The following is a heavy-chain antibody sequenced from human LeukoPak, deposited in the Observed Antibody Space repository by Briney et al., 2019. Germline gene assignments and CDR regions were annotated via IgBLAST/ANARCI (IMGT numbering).Heavy chain of an antibody. CDR3: ARDHEYYYGSGSYYPGGCDY. CDR1: GYTFTSYY. D-gene: IGHD3-10*01. Sequence: ASVKASCKTSGYTFTSYYLHWVRQAPGQGLEWMGIINPTGGSTSYAQKFQGRVIMTRDTSTSTVYMELSSLRSEDTAVYYCARDHEYYYGSGSYYPGGCDYWGQGTLVTVSS. CDR2: INPTGGST. V-gene: IGHV1-46*01. J-gene: IGHJ4*02.